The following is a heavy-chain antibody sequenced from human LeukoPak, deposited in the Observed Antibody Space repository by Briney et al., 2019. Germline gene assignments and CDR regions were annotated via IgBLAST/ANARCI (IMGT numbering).Heavy chain of an antibody. CDR2: INHSGRT. Sequence: PSETLSLTCAVYGGSFSGYYWSWIRQPPGKGLEWIGEINHSGRTNYNPSLKSRVTISVDTSKNQFSLKLSSVTAADTAVYYCARSPGYSSGWAARQGAFDIWGQGTMVTVSS. J-gene: IGHJ3*02. CDR3: ARSPGYSSGWAARQGAFDI. CDR1: GGSFSGYY. V-gene: IGHV4-34*01. D-gene: IGHD6-19*01.